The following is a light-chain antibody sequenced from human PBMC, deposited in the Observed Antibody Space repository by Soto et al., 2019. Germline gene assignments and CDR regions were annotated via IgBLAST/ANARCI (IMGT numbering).Light chain of an antibody. V-gene: IGLV2-23*01. CDR2: EGS. J-gene: IGLJ2*01. CDR3: CPYAGSSCV. CDR1: SSDVGSYNL. Sequence: QSVLTQPASVSGSPGQSITISCTGTSSDVGSYNLVSWYQQHPGKAPKLMIYEGSKRPSGVSNRFSGSKSGNTASLTISGLQAEDEADYYCCPYAGSSCVFGGGTKLTVL.